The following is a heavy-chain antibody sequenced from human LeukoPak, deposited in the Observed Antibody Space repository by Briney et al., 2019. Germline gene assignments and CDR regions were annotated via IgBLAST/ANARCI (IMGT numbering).Heavy chain of an antibody. J-gene: IGHJ4*02. Sequence: SVKVSCKASGGTFSSYAISWVRQAPGQGLEWMGGIIPIFGTANYAQKFQGRVTITADECTSTAYMELSSLRSEDTAVYYCATGFRYFDWLQLCWGQGTLVTVSS. CDR2: IIPIFGTA. V-gene: IGHV1-69*13. D-gene: IGHD3-9*01. CDR1: GGTFSSYA. CDR3: ATGFRYFDWLQLC.